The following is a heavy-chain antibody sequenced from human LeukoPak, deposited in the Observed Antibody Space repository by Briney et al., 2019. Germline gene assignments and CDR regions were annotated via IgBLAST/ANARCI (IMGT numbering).Heavy chain of an antibody. CDR2: ISWNSGSI. D-gene: IGHD6-19*01. Sequence: GGSLRLSCAASGFTFDDYAMHWVRQAPGKGLEWVSCISWNSGSIGYADSVKGRFTISRDNAKNSLYLQMNSLRAEDTALYYCAVIAVAGIFRLRFDPWGQGTLSPSPQ. J-gene: IGHJ5*02. CDR1: GFTFDDYA. V-gene: IGHV3-9*01. CDR3: AVIAVAGIFRLRFDP.